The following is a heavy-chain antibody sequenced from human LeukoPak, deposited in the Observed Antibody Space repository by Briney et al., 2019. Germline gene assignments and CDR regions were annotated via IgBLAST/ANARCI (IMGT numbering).Heavy chain of an antibody. CDR1: GFSFSGYW. Sequence: GGSLRLSCAASGFSFSGYWMHWVRQAPGKGLVWVSRINSDGSHTIYADSVKGRFTISRDNAKNTLYLQMNSLRDEDTAVYYCAREQESDYYGMDVWGQGTTVTVSS. CDR3: AREQESDYYGMDV. CDR2: INSDGSHT. V-gene: IGHV3-74*01. J-gene: IGHJ6*02.